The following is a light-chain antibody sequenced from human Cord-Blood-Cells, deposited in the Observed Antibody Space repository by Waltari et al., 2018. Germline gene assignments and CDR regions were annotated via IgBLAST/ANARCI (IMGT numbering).Light chain of an antibody. Sequence: PGQRVTISCTGSSSNIGAGYDVHWYQQLPGTAPKLLIYGNSNRPSGVPDRFSGSKSGTSASLAITGLQAEDEADYYCQSYDSSLSGFLVFGGGTKLTVL. CDR3: QSYDSSLSGFLV. CDR2: GNS. J-gene: IGLJ2*01. V-gene: IGLV1-40*01. CDR1: SSNIGAGYD.